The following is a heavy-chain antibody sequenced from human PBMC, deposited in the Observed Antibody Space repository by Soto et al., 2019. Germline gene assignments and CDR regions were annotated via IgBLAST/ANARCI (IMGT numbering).Heavy chain of an antibody. D-gene: IGHD4-17*01. Sequence: EVQLVESGGDLVKPGGCLRLSCAASGITFTNAWMSWVRQAPGKGLEWVGRIKNKADGGTTDYAAPVRGRFTISRDDSKNTLFLQMNSLETEDTAVYYCTTDPGDYEDFWGRGTLVTVCS. J-gene: IGHJ4*02. CDR3: TTDPGDYEDF. CDR1: GITFTNAW. V-gene: IGHV3-15*01. CDR2: IKNKADGGTT.